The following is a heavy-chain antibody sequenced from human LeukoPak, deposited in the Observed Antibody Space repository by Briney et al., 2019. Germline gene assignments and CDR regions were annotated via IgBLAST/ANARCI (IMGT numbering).Heavy chain of an antibody. J-gene: IGHJ4*02. V-gene: IGHV3-21*01. CDR3: AKDYSSGWFRYFDY. CDR2: ISSSSSYI. Sequence: GGSLRLSCAASGFTFSSYSMNWVRQAPGKGLEWVSSISSSSSYIYYADSVKGRFTISRDNAKNSLYLQMNSLRAEDTAVYYCAKDYSSGWFRYFDYWGQGTLVTVSS. D-gene: IGHD6-19*01. CDR1: GFTFSSYS.